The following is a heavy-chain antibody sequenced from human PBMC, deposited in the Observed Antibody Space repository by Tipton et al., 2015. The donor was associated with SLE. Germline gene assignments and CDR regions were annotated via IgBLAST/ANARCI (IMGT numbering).Heavy chain of an antibody. CDR1: GVSISSGNW. Sequence: TLSLTCTVSGVSISSGNWWTWVRQSPGKGLEWIGNIYYSGSTYYNPSLESRVTISVDSSKNQFSLTKNSVTAADTAIYYCANYDFWSGDPSSSWGQGALVTVSS. J-gene: IGHJ5*02. CDR3: ANYDFWSGDPSSS. CDR2: IYYSGST. V-gene: IGHV4-4*02. D-gene: IGHD3/OR15-3a*01.